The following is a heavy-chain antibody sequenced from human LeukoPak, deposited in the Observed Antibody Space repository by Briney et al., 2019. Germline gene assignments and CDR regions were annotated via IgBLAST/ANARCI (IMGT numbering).Heavy chain of an antibody. CDR1: GFTFSSYA. D-gene: IGHD1-26*01. CDR2: ISYDGSNK. CDR3: AKDTGSYFDAFDI. V-gene: IGHV3-30-3*01. J-gene: IGHJ3*02. Sequence: GGSLRLSCAASGFTFSSYAMHWVRQAPGKGLEWVAVISYDGSNKYYADSVKGRFTISRDNSKNTLYLQMNSLRAEDTAVYYCAKDTGSYFDAFDIWGQGTMVTVSS.